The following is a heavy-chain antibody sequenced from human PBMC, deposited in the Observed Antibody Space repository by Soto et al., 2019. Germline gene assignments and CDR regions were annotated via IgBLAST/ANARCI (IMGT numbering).Heavy chain of an antibody. Sequence: QVQLVESGGGLVKPGGSLRLSCAASGFTFSDYYMSWIRQAPGKGLEWVSYISSSGSTIYYADSVKGRFTISRDNAKNPLYLQKNSRGAEETAVYYWARGGWLEGELSSGNFDYWGQGTLVTVSS. CDR3: ARGGWLEGELSSGNFDY. D-gene: IGHD3-16*02. CDR1: GFTFSDYY. CDR2: ISSSGSTI. V-gene: IGHV3-11*01. J-gene: IGHJ4*02.